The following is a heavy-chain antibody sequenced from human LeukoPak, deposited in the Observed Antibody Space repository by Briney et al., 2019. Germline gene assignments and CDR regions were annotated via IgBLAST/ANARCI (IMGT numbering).Heavy chain of an antibody. CDR1: GFTFSDYY. CDR3: AKDTGAYYDSSGYYDY. J-gene: IGHJ4*02. CDR2: ISSSGSTI. V-gene: IGHV3-11*04. Sequence: GGSLRLSCAASGFTFSDYYMSWIRQAPGKGLEWVSYISSSGSTIYYADSVKGRFTISRDNAKNSLYLQMNSLRAEDTAVYYCAKDTGAYYDSSGYYDYWGQGTLVTVSS. D-gene: IGHD3-22*01.